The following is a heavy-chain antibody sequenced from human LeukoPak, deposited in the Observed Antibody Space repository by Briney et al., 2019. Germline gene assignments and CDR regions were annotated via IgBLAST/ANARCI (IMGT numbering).Heavy chain of an antibody. CDR3: ARDRAWNYFDY. J-gene: IGHJ4*02. CDR1: GFTFSSYA. Sequence: GGSLRLSCAASGFTFSSYAMHWVRQAPGKGLEWVAVISYDGSNKYYADSVKGRFTISRDNSKNTLYLQMDSLRAEDTAVYYCARDRAWNYFDYWGQGTLVTVSS. CDR2: ISYDGSNK. V-gene: IGHV3-30-3*01. D-gene: IGHD3-3*01.